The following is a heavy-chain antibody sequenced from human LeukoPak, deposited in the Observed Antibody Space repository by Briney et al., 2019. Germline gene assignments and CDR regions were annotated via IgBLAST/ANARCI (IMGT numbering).Heavy chain of an antibody. CDR1: VGSFSGYY. D-gene: IGHD4-17*01. Sequence: SSETLSLTCAVDVGSFSGYYWSWIRQPAGKGLEWIGETNHSGSTNYNPSLKSRVTISVDTSKNQFSLKLSSVTAADTAVYYCALTTVTTKQPFDCWGQGTLVTVSS. J-gene: IGHJ4*02. V-gene: IGHV4-34*01. CDR2: TNHSGST. CDR3: ALTTVTTKQPFDC.